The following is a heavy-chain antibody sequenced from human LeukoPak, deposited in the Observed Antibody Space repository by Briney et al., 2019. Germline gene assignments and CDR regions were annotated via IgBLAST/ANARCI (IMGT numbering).Heavy chain of an antibody. CDR2: IYNVGTT. J-gene: IGHJ5*02. CDR3: ARGSGWLDR. CDR1: GFTVSNTS. Sequence: GGSLRLSCAASGFTVSNTSMSWVRQAPGKGLEWVAVIYNVGTTYYADSVKGRFTISRDNSKNTLYLQMNSLRAEDTAVYYCARGSGWLDRWGQGTLVTVSS. V-gene: IGHV3-53*01. D-gene: IGHD6-19*01.